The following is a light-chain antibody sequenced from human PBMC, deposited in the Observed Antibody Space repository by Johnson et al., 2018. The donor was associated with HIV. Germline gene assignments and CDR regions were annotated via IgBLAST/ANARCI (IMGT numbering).Light chain of an antibody. J-gene: IGLJ1*01. Sequence: QLVLTQPPSVSAAPGQKVTISCSGSSSNIGNNYVSWYQQLPGTAPKLLIYDNNKRPSGIPDRFSGSKSGTSATLGITGLQTVDAADYYCGTWDSSLSAYVFGTGTKVTVL. CDR2: DNN. V-gene: IGLV1-51*01. CDR1: SSNIGNNY. CDR3: GTWDSSLSAYV.